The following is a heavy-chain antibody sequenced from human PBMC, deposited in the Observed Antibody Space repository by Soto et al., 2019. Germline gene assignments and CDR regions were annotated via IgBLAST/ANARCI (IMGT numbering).Heavy chain of an antibody. CDR3: ARDRMVVTAMPFDY. CDR1: GYTFTSYY. J-gene: IGHJ4*02. V-gene: IGHV1-46*01. D-gene: IGHD2-21*02. CDR2: INPSGGST. Sequence: GASVKISCKASGYTFTSYYMHWVRQAPGQGLEWMGIINPSGGSTSYVQKFQGRVTMTRDTSISTAYMELSRLRSDDTAVYYCARDRMVVTAMPFDYWGQGTLVTVSS.